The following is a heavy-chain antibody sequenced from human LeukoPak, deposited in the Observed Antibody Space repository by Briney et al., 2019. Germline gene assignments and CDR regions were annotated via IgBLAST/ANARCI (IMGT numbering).Heavy chain of an antibody. CDR1: GYTFTGYY. CDR3: ARVGGGATEIDY. CDR2: INPNSGVT. J-gene: IGHJ4*02. V-gene: IGHV1-2*02. Sequence: ASVKVSCKASGYTFTGYYMHWVRQAPGQGLEWMGWINPNSGVTNYAQKFQGRVTMTRDTSISTAYMELSRLRSDDTAVYYCARVGGGATEIDYWGQGTLVTVSS. D-gene: IGHD1-26*01.